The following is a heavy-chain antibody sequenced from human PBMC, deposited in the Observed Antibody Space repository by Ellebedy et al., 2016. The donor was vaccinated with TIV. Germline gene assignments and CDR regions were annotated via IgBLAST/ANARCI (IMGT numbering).Heavy chain of an antibody. J-gene: IGHJ4*02. V-gene: IGHV3-30*18. Sequence: GESLKISCAASEFPFSTYAMHWVRQAPGKGLEWVAFISYDGSNRYYADSVKGRFTISRDNSKNTLYLQMNSLRAEDTAVYYCAKDLGFYGSGSHYWGQGTLVTVSS. CDR1: EFPFSTYA. CDR2: ISYDGSNR. CDR3: AKDLGFYGSGSHY. D-gene: IGHD3-10*01.